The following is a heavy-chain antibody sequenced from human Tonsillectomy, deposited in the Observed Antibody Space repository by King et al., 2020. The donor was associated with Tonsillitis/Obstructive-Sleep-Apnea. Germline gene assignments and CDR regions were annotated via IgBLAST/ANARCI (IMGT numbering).Heavy chain of an antibody. CDR1: GYTFTGYY. D-gene: IGHD1-14*01. CDR2: INPHSGGT. Sequence: VQLVESGAEVNKPGASVKVSCKASGYTFTGYYMHWVRQAPGQGLEWMGWINPHSGGTNYAQKFQGRVTMTRDTSISTAYMELSSLRSDDTAVYYCARDPPSDTEEYFDYWGQGTLVTVSS. CDR3: ARDPPSDTEEYFDY. V-gene: IGHV1-2*02. J-gene: IGHJ4*02.